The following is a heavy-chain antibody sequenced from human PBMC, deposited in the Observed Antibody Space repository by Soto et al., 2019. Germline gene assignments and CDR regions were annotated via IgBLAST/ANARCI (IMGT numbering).Heavy chain of an antibody. CDR2: ISSSSSYI. CDR1: GFTFSSYS. J-gene: IGHJ6*02. Sequence: GGSLRLSCAASGFTFSSYSMNWVRQAPGKGLEWVSSISSSSSYIYYADSVKGRFTISRDSAKNSLYLQMNSLRAEDTAVYYCARDRGKDIVLMVDAKRFYYYGLDVWGQGTTVTVSS. D-gene: IGHD2-8*01. CDR3: ARDRGKDIVLMVDAKRFYYYGLDV. V-gene: IGHV3-21*01.